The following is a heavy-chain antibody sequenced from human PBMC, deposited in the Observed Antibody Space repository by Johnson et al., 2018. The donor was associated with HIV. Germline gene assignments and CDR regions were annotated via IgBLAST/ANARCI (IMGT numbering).Heavy chain of an antibody. CDR2: ISDDGSNK. CDR1: GFTFSNYG. Sequence: QVQLVESGGGVVQPGRSLRLSCAASGFTFSNYGMHWVRQAPGKGLDWVAVISDDGSNKYYADSVKGRFTISRDNSKNTLYLQMNSLRAEDTAVYYCARGAPPTWYSSSWRGGAFDIWGQGTMVTVSS. D-gene: IGHD6-13*01. V-gene: IGHV3-30*03. J-gene: IGHJ3*02. CDR3: ARGAPPTWYSSSWRGGAFDI.